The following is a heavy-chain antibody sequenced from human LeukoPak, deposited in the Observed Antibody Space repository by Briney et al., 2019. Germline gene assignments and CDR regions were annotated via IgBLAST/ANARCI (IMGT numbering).Heavy chain of an antibody. CDR1: GYTFTGYY. CDR2: INPNSGGT. Sequence: ASVKVSCKASGYTFTGYYMHWVRQAPGQGLEWMGRINPNSGGTNYAQKFQGRVTMTRDTSTSTVYMELSSLRSEDTAVYYCARDGYNYGDYYYGMDVWGQGTTVTVSS. J-gene: IGHJ6*02. D-gene: IGHD5-24*01. V-gene: IGHV1-2*06. CDR3: ARDGYNYGDYYYGMDV.